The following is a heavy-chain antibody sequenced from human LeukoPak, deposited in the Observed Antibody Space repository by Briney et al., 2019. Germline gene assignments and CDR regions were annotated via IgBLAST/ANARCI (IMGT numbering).Heavy chain of an antibody. J-gene: IGHJ1*01. CDR3: ARRGDSRGYYFD. Sequence: PGGSLRLSCAASGFTFSSHWMTWVRQAPGKGLEWVANIKQDGSERYYVDSLKGRFTISRDNAKNSLYLEMNSLRAEDTAVYYCARRGDSRGYYFDWGQGTLVTVSS. CDR1: GFTFSSHW. V-gene: IGHV3-7*03. D-gene: IGHD3-22*01. CDR2: IKQDGSER.